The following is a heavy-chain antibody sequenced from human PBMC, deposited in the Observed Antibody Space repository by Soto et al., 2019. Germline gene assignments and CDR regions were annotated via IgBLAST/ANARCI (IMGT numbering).Heavy chain of an antibody. V-gene: IGHV5-51*01. CDR3: ARTSAAGKYYYGMDV. CDR2: IYPGDSDT. D-gene: IGHD6-13*01. CDR1: GYSFTSYW. Sequence: GESLKISCKGSGYSFTSYWIGWVRQMPGKGLEWMGIIYPGDSDTTYSPSFQGQVTISADRSTSTAYLQWSSLKASDTAMYYCARTSAAGKYYYGMDVWGQGTTVTVSS. J-gene: IGHJ6*02.